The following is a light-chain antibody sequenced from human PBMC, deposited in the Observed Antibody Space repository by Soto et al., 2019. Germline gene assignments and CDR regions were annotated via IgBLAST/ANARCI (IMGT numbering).Light chain of an antibody. V-gene: IGLV2-8*01. CDR2: EVS. CDR3: SSYSGTNYHYV. J-gene: IGLJ1*01. CDR1: SSDVGGYNY. Sequence: QSALTQPPSASGSFGQSVTTSCTGTSSDVGGYNYVSWYQQHPGKAPKLMIYEVSERPSGVPDRFSGSKSGNTASLTVSGLQADDEADYYCSSYSGTNYHYVFGTGTKVTVL.